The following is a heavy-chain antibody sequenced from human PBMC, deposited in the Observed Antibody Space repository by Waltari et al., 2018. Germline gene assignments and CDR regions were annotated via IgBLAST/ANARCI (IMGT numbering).Heavy chain of an antibody. Sequence: WGWIRQPPGKGLEWTGTISYSGATYHNPSLRSRVTISLDTSKNQYSLKLNCVTAAETAVYYCATYVGASVGTAAFDVWGQGTMVTVSS. V-gene: IGHV4-39*01. CDR3: ATYVGASVGTAAFDV. J-gene: IGHJ3*01. CDR2: ISYSGAT. D-gene: IGHD3-16*01.